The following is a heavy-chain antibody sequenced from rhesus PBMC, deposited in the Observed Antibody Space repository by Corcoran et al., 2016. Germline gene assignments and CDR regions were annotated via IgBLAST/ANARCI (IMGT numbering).Heavy chain of an antibody. V-gene: IGHV4-65*01. CDR1: GGSVNGYNW. CDR2: VSGSGRIN. CDR3: ARGSTVDS. J-gene: IGHJ4*01. Sequence: QVQLQESGPGLVKPSETLSLTCAVSGGSVNGYNWWSWIPQAPGKGLEWIGYVSGSGRINAYNPSLKSRVTISTDTSKNQFSLKLRSVTAADTAVYYCARGSTVDSWGQGVLVTVSS.